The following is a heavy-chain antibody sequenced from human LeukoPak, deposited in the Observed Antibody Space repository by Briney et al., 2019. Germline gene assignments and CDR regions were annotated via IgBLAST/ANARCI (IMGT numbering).Heavy chain of an antibody. Sequence: SETLSLTCTVSGGSISSSSYYWGWIRQPPGTGLEWIGSIYYSGSTYYNPSLKSRVTISVDTSKNQFSLKLSSVTAADTAVYYCARALDPPAMDYWGQGTLVTVSS. CDR1: GGSISSSSYY. CDR2: IYYSGST. CDR3: ARALDPPAMDY. J-gene: IGHJ4*02. V-gene: IGHV4-39*07.